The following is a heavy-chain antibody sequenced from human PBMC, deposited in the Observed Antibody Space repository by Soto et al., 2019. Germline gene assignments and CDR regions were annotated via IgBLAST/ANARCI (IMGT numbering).Heavy chain of an antibody. CDR1: RGSITSGDYY. D-gene: IGHD2-2*01. Sequence: QVQLQESGPGLVKPPQTLSLTCTVSRGSITSGDYYWSWIRLPPGKGLEWIGYIYHTGTTYYNPSLKSRLTISVDKSINQFSLKMRYVSAADTAVYYCARQKRGAYCSSTSCYLGVDVWGQGTTVTVSS. J-gene: IGHJ6*02. V-gene: IGHV4-30-4*08. CDR3: ARQKRGAYCSSTSCYLGVDV. CDR2: IYHTGTT.